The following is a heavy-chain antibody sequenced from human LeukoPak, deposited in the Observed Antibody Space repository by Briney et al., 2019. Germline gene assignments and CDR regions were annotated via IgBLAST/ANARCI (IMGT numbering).Heavy chain of an antibody. V-gene: IGHV3-48*03. J-gene: IGHJ4*02. CDR2: ISTTGSST. D-gene: IGHD6-19*01. Sequence: GGSLRLSSAASGFTFSSYEMNSVRQAPGKGLGRVSYISTTGSSTYYADSVKGRFTISRDNAKNLLYLHMKRLRAQAPAGFSCARVQRGIAVALDYWGQRTLATVSS. CDR1: GFTFSSYE. CDR3: ARVQRGIAVALDY.